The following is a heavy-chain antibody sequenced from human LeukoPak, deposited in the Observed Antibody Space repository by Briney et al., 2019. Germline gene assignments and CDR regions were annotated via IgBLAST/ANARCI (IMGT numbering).Heavy chain of an antibody. D-gene: IGHD3-10*01. CDR2: TYYRSKWYY. CDR1: GDSVSSNSAA. CDR3: AREGSSSFDY. J-gene: IGHJ4*02. Sequence: SQTLSLTCALSGDSVSSNSAAWNWIRQSPSGGLEWLGRTYYRSKWYYDYAVSVTSRITINPDTSKNQFSPHLNSVTPEDTAVYYCAREGSSSFDYWGQGTLVTVSS. V-gene: IGHV6-1*01.